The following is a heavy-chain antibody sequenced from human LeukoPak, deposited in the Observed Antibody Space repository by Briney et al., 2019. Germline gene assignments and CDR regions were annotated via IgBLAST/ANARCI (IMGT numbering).Heavy chain of an antibody. V-gene: IGHV3-30*04. CDR3: VEGGAARFDY. J-gene: IGHJ4*02. D-gene: IGHD5-18*01. CDR2: ISYDGSNK. Sequence: GRSLRLSCAASGFTFSSYAMHWVRQAPGKGLEWVALISYDGSNKYYADSVKGRFTISRDNSKNTLYLQMNSLRAEDTAVYYCVEGGAARFDYWGEGTLVAVSS. CDR1: GFTFSSYA.